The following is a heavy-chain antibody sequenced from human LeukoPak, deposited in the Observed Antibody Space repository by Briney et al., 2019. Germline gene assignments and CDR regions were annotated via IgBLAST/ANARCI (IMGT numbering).Heavy chain of an antibody. CDR2: INSDGSST. Sequence: GGSLRLSCAASGFTFSSYWMHWVRQAPGKGLVWVSRINSDGSSTSYADSAKGRFTISRDNAKNTLYLQMDSLRAEDTAVYYCARDGLNYYGSGSFSPYYYYGMDVWGQGTTVTVSS. CDR1: GFTFSSYW. D-gene: IGHD3-10*01. J-gene: IGHJ6*02. V-gene: IGHV3-74*01. CDR3: ARDGLNYYGSGSFSPYYYYGMDV.